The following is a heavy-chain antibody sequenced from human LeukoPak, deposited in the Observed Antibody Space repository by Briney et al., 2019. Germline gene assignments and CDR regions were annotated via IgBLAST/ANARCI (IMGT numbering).Heavy chain of an antibody. CDR3: ASNLYLNWFDP. V-gene: IGHV3-48*03. J-gene: IGHJ5*02. Sequence: PGGSLRLSCAASGFTFSSYEMNWVRQAPGKGLEWVSYISSSGSTIYYADSVKGRFTISRDNAKNSLYLQMNSLRAEDTAVYYCASNLYLNWFDPWGQGTLVTVSS. CDR2: ISSSGSTI. CDR1: GFTFSSYE. D-gene: IGHD2-8*01.